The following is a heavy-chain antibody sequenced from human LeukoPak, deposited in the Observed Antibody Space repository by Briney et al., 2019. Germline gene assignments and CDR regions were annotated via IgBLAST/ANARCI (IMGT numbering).Heavy chain of an antibody. Sequence: SETLSLTCAVYGGSFNDYYWIWIRQHPGKGLEWIGYIYYSGSTYYNPSLKSRVTISVDTSKNQFSLKLSSVTAADTAVYYCARGVCSSTSCYDLKAFDIWGQGTMVTVSS. CDR3: ARGVCSSTSCYDLKAFDI. CDR2: IYYSGST. D-gene: IGHD2-2*01. CDR1: GGSFNDYY. V-gene: IGHV4-31*11. J-gene: IGHJ3*02.